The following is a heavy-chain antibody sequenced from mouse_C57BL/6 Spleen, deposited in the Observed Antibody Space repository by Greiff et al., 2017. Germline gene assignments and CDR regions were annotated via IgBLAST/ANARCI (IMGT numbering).Heavy chain of an antibody. Sequence: EVQLQQSGPELVKPGASVKISCKASGYTFTDYYMNWVKQSHGKSLEWIGDINPNNGGTSYNQKFKGKDTLTVDKSSSTAYMELRSLTSEDSAVYYCARRTLTTVVPYWYFDVWGTGTTVTVSS. J-gene: IGHJ1*03. CDR2: INPNNGGT. CDR1: GYTFTDYY. V-gene: IGHV1-26*01. D-gene: IGHD1-1*01. CDR3: ARRTLTTVVPYWYFDV.